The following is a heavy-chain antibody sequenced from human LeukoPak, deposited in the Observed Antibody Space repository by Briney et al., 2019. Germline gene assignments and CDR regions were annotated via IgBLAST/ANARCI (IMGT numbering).Heavy chain of an antibody. CDR1: GFTVSSNY. Sequence: HPGGSLRLSCAVSGFTVSSNYMSWVRQAPGKGLEWVSVLYNGGNTYYADSVKGRFTVSRDNSKNTLYLQMNSLRAEDTAVYYCARYDGGSGPFDYWGQGTLVTVSS. D-gene: IGHD3-10*01. CDR3: ARYDGGSGPFDY. V-gene: IGHV3-53*01. J-gene: IGHJ4*02. CDR2: LYNGGNT.